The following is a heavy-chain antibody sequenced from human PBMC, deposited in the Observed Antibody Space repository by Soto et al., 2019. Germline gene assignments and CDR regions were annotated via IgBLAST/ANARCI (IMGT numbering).Heavy chain of an antibody. J-gene: IGHJ6*02. CDR3: ARVDWNYDYYYYGMDV. V-gene: IGHV1-2*02. CDR1: GYTFTGYY. D-gene: IGHD1-7*01. Sequence: ASVKVSCKASGYTFTGYYMHWVRQAPGQGLEWMGWINPNSGGTNYAQKFQGRVTMTRDTSISTAYMELSRLRSDDTAVYYCARVDWNYDYYYYGMDVWGQGTTVTVCS. CDR2: INPNSGGT.